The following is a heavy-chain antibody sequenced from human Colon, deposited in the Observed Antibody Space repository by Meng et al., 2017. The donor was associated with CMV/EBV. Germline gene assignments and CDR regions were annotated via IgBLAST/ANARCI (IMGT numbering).Heavy chain of an antibody. CDR3: GRAGARGVPIDV. V-gene: IGHV4-4*07. J-gene: IGHJ1*01. D-gene: IGHD3-10*01. CDR1: GGSISGNY. CDR2: IYSNGRI. Sequence: QVQLQEAGPGLVKPSETLTLPCTVSGGSISGNYWTWIRRPAGEGLQWLGRIYSNGRIDENYSLRSRVTISVDTSKNQLSLRLTSVTAADTAVYYCGRAGARGVPIDVWGRGTLVTVSS.